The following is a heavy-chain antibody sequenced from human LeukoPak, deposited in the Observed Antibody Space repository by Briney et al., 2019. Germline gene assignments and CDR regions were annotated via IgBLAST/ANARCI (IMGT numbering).Heavy chain of an antibody. CDR3: ARCGSGWTLKGYYYYGMDV. Sequence: SETLSLTCTVPGGSISSYYWSWIRQPPGKGLEWIGYIYYSGSTNYNPSLKSRVTISVDTSKNQFSLKLSSVTAADTAVYYCARCGSGWTLKGYYYYGMDVWGQGTTVTVSS. D-gene: IGHD6-19*01. J-gene: IGHJ6*02. CDR2: IYYSGST. CDR1: GGSISSYY. V-gene: IGHV4-59*01.